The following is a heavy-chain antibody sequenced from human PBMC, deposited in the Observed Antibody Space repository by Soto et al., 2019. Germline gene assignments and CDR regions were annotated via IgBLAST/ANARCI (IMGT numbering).Heavy chain of an antibody. V-gene: IGHV3-13*01. CDR3: VRDRYYGSGSLFEN. CDR1: GFVFSDHD. D-gene: IGHD3-10*01. Sequence: GGSLRLSCAASGFVFSDHDMHWVRQVPGKGLEWVSEIGVAGDTYYPDSVKGRFTISRENARKTLYLQMTSLRVGDTATYYCVRDRYYGSGSLFENWGQGTPVPVSS. CDR2: IGVAGDT. J-gene: IGHJ4*02.